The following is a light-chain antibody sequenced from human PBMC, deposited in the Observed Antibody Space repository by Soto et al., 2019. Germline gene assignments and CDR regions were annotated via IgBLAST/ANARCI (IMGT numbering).Light chain of an antibody. J-gene: IGLJ1*01. Sequence: SYELTQPPSVSVAPGQTARITCGGNNIGSKSVHWYQQKPGQAPVLVVYDDSDRPPGIPERFSGSNSGNTATLTISRVEAGDEADYYCQVWASIGVFGTGTKVTV. CDR3: QVWASIGV. CDR1: NIGSKS. CDR2: DDS. V-gene: IGLV3-21*02.